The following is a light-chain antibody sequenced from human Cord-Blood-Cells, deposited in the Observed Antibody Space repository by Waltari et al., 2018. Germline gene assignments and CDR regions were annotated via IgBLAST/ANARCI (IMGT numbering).Light chain of an antibody. CDR2: KVF. CDR1: QRLVYSYGNTY. J-gene: IGKJ4*01. Sequence: DVAMTTSPLSLPATLAQPASTSCRTSQRLVYSYGNTYLNWLQQRPGQSPRGRIYKVFNRESLVPERFSGSGSGSDFARKISRVEAEDVGVYYCMHGTHGRLTFGGGTKVEIK. V-gene: IGKV2-30*01. CDR3: MHGTHGRLT.